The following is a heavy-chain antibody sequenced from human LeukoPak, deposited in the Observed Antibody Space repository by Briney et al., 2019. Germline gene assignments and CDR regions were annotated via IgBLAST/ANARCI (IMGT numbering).Heavy chain of an antibody. D-gene: IGHD5-18*01. CDR1: GFTFSSYG. CDR2: IWSDGSNE. CDR3: TKGTIWLPFDY. V-gene: IGHV3-33*06. J-gene: IGHJ4*02. Sequence: PGRSLRLSCAASGFTFSSYGMHWVRQAPGKGLEWVAVIWSDGSNEYYADSVKGRFTISRDNSKNTLYLQMNSLRAEDTAVYYCTKGTIWLPFDYWGQGTLVTVSS.